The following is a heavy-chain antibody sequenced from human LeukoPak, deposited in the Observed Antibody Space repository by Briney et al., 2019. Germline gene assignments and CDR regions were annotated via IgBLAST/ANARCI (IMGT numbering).Heavy chain of an antibody. CDR2: IWYDGSNK. D-gene: IGHD5-18*01. J-gene: IGHJ3*02. CDR3: ARELYSLYAFDI. CDR1: GFTFSSYG. V-gene: IGHV3-33*01. Sequence: GGSLRLSCAASGFTFSSYGMHWVRQAPGKGLEWVAVIWYDGSNKYYADSVKGRFTISRDNSKNTLYLQMSSLRAEDTAVYYCARELYSLYAFDIWGQGTMVTVSS.